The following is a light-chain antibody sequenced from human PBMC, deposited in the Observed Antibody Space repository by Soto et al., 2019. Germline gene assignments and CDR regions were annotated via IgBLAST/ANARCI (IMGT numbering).Light chain of an antibody. Sequence: EIVLTQSPGTLSLSPGERATLSCRASQSVSSGYLAWYQQKPGQAPRLLIYGASSRATGIPDRFSGSGSGTDFTLTISRLEPEDPAVYYCQQFGSSPMWTFGQGTKLDIK. CDR2: GAS. V-gene: IGKV3-20*01. J-gene: IGKJ1*01. CDR1: QSVSSGY. CDR3: QQFGSSPMWT.